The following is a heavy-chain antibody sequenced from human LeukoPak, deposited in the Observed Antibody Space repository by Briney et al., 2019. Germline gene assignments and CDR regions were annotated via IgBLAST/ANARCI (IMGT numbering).Heavy chain of an antibody. V-gene: IGHV3-48*02. Sequence: GGSLRLSCAASGFAFSSYNMNWVRQAPGKGLEWISYIGSGGGGPTHFADSVRGRFTISRDDAKNSLYLQMNSLRDEDTAVYYCTRRPYSDTSGRLSDVWGQGTTVTVSS. CDR3: TRRPYSDTSGRLSDV. CDR2: IGSGGGGPT. D-gene: IGHD3-22*01. CDR1: GFAFSSYN. J-gene: IGHJ6*02.